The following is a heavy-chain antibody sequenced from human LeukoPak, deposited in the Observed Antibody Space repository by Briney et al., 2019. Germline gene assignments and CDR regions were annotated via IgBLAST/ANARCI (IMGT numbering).Heavy chain of an antibody. Sequence: GGSLRLSCAASGFTFSSYAMHWVRQAPGKGLEWVAVISYDGSNKYYADSVKGRFTISRDNSKNTLYLQMNSLRAEDTAVYYCARHELIGTAALDYWGQGTLVTVSS. CDR3: ARHELIGTAALDY. D-gene: IGHD1/OR15-1a*01. J-gene: IGHJ4*02. V-gene: IGHV3-30*04. CDR2: ISYDGSNK. CDR1: GFTFSSYA.